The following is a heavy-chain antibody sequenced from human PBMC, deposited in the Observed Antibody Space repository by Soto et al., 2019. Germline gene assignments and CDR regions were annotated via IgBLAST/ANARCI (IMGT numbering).Heavy chain of an antibody. CDR1: GYTFTSYA. CDR2: INAGNGNT. CDR3: ARVPGGSSSFVDY. V-gene: IGHV1-3*05. D-gene: IGHD6-6*01. J-gene: IGHJ4*02. Sequence: QVQLVQSGAEEKKPGASVKVSCKASGYTFTSYAMHWVRQAPGQRLEWMGWINAGNGNTKYSQKFQGRVTITRDTSASTAYMELSSLRSEDPAVYYCARVPGGSSSFVDYLGQGTLVTVSS.